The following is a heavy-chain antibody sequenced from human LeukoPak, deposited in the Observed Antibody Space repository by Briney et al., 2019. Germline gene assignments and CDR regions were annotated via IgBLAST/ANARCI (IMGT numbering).Heavy chain of an antibody. CDR1: GDSVSSNSAA. D-gene: IGHD4-17*01. CDR3: AKTYGDSNWFDP. Sequence: PSQTLSLTCAISGDSVSSNSAAWNWIRQSPSRGLEWLGRTYYRSNWFNDFALSVKSRITINPETSKNQFSLQLNSVTPEDTAVYYCAKTYGDSNWFDPWGEGTLVTVSS. CDR2: TYYRSNWFN. J-gene: IGHJ5*02. V-gene: IGHV6-1*01.